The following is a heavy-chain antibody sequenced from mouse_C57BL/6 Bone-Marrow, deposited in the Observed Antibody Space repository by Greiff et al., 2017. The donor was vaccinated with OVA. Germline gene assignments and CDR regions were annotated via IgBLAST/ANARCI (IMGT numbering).Heavy chain of an antibody. V-gene: IGHV1-50*01. D-gene: IGHD2-2*01. CDR1: GYTFTSYW. CDR2: IDPSDSYT. J-gene: IGHJ2*01. CDR3: ARDYGYDGDYFDY. Sequence: QVQLQQPGAELVKPGASVKLSCKASGYTFTSYWMQWVKQRPGQGLEWIGEIDPSDSYTNYNQKFKGKATLTVDTSSSTAYMQLSSLTSEDSAVYYCARDYGYDGDYFDYWGQGTTLTVSS.